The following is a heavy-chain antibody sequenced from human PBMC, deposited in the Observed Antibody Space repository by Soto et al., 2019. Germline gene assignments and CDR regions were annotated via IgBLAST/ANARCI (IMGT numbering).Heavy chain of an antibody. J-gene: IGHJ4*02. CDR1: GFTFSSYA. V-gene: IGHV3-30-3*01. CDR2: ISYDGSNK. Sequence: LRVSCAASGFTFSSYAMHWVRQAPGKGLEWVAVISYDGSNKYYADSMKGRFTVSRDNAKNSVYLEMNSLSAEDTALYYCARESEDLTSNFDYWGQGTLVTVSS. CDR3: ARESEDLTSNFDY.